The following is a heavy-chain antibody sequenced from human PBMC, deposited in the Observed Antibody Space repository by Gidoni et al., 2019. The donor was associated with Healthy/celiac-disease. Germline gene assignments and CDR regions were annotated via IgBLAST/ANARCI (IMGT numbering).Heavy chain of an antibody. CDR2: ISGSGGST. Sequence: EVQLLESGGGLVQPGGSLRLSCAASGFTFSSYAMSWVRQAPGKGLEWVSAISGSGGSTYYADSVKGRFTISRDNSKNTLYLQMNSLRAEDTAVYYCAKDLVVAATLKNWFDPWGQGTLVTVSS. J-gene: IGHJ5*02. CDR3: AKDLVVAATLKNWFDP. CDR1: GFTFSSYA. V-gene: IGHV3-23*01. D-gene: IGHD2-15*01.